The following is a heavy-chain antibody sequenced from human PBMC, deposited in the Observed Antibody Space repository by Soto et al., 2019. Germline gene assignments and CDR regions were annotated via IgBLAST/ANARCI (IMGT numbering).Heavy chain of an antibody. Sequence: GASVKVSCKASGYTFTSYGISWVRQAPGQGLEWMGWISAYNGNTNYAQKLQGRVTMTTDASTSTAYMELRSLRSDDTAVYYCARGFGYYDSSGYPYWGQGTLVTVSS. CDR2: ISAYNGNT. J-gene: IGHJ4*02. D-gene: IGHD3-22*01. CDR3: ARGFGYYDSSGYPY. V-gene: IGHV1-18*01. CDR1: GYTFTSYG.